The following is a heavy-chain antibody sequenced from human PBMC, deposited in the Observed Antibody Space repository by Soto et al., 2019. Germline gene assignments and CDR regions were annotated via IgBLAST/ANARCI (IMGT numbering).Heavy chain of an antibody. Sequence: SETLSLTCTVSGGSISSSSYYWGWIRQPPGKGLEWIGSIYYSGSTYYNPSLKSRVTISVDTSKNQFSLRLSSVTAADTAVYYCARHAGVQQLVPWFDPWGQGTLVTVSS. CDR3: ARHAGVQQLVPWFDP. V-gene: IGHV4-39*01. J-gene: IGHJ5*02. CDR2: IYYSGST. CDR1: GGSISSSSYY. D-gene: IGHD6-13*01.